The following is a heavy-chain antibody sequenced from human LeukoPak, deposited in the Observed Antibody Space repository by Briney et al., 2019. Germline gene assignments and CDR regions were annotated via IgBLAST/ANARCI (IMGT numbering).Heavy chain of an antibody. V-gene: IGHV3-21*01. J-gene: IGHJ4*02. CDR2: ISSSSSYI. Sequence: GGSLRLSCAASGLTFSSYSMNWVRQAPGKGLEWVSSISSSSSYIYYADSVKGRFTISRDNAKNSLYLQMNSLRAEDTAVYYCAKWGPYCVGDYCPALDSWGPGTLVTVSS. CDR3: AKWGPYCVGDYCPALDS. CDR1: GLTFSSYS. D-gene: IGHD2-21*02.